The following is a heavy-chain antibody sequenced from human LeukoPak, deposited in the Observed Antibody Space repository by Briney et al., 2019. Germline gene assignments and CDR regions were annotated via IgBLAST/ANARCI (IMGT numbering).Heavy chain of an antibody. D-gene: IGHD2-8*01. Sequence: SETLSLTCAVYGGSFRGYYWSWIRQPPGKGLEWIGEINHSGSTNYNPSLKSRVTISVDTPKNQFSLKLSSVTAADTAVYYCARGKDGQYCTNGVCYGGYWFDPWGQGTLVTVSS. V-gene: IGHV4-34*01. CDR2: INHSGST. CDR3: ARGKDGQYCTNGVCYGGYWFDP. J-gene: IGHJ5*02. CDR1: GGSFRGYY.